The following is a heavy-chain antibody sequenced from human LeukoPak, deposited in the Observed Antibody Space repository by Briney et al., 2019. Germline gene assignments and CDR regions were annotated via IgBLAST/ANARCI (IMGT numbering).Heavy chain of an antibody. Sequence: GASVKVSCKASGYTFTSYGISWVRQAPGQGLEWMGWISAYNGNTNYAQKLQGRVTMTTDTSTSIAYMKLRSLRSDDTAVYYCARDLTDYGDYPDSFDYWGQGTLVTVSS. CDR2: ISAYNGNT. J-gene: IGHJ4*02. CDR1: GYTFTSYG. D-gene: IGHD4-17*01. V-gene: IGHV1-18*01. CDR3: ARDLTDYGDYPDSFDY.